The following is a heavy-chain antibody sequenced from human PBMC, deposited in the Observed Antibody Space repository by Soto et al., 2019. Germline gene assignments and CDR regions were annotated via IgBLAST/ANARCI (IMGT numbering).Heavy chain of an antibody. J-gene: IGHJ5*01. CDR2: IYFRRNT. CDR3: ARGYGDYSGFDS. CDR1: GGSVNSRGYY. D-gene: IGHD4-17*01. Sequence: QLQLQESGPGLMKPSETLSLTCTVPGGSVNSRGYYWGWIRQPPGKGLEWIGTIYFRRNTYYNPSLKSRVTISVYTSKSQFSLRLSSVTASDSAVYYCARGYGDYSGFDSWGQGTLVTVSS. V-gene: IGHV4-39*01.